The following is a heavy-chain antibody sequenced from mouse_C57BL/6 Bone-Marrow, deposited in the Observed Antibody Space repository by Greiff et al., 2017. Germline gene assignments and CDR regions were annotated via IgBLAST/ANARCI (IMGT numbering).Heavy chain of an antibody. V-gene: IGHV1-7*01. CDR1: GYTFTSYW. Sequence: VQLQQSGAELVKPGASVKLSCKASGYTFTSYWMHWVKQRPGQGLEWIGYINPSSGNTKYNEKVKGKSTLTADKSYSTPYMQLTSLTSEDSAVYYCAGNYWFAYWGQGTLVTVSA. CDR2: INPSSGNT. CDR3: AGNYWFAY. D-gene: IGHD2-1*01. J-gene: IGHJ3*01.